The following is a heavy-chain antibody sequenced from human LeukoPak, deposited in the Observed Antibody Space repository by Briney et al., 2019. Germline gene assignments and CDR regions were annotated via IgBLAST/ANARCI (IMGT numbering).Heavy chain of an antibody. Sequence: ASVKVSCKASGYTFTGYYIHWVRPAPGQGLEWMGIINPGGGSTIFAQKFQGRVTMTRDTSTSTVYMELGSLRSEDTAVYYCARGGGYNYGHPIDYWGQGTLVSVSS. D-gene: IGHD5-18*01. CDR3: ARGGGYNYGHPIDY. J-gene: IGHJ4*02. CDR1: GYTFTGYY. V-gene: IGHV1-46*01. CDR2: INPGGGST.